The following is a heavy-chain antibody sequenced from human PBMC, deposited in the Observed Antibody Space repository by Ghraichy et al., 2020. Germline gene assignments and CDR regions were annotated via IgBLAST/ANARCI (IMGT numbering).Heavy chain of an antibody. V-gene: IGHV4-39*01. CDR2: IYYSGST. CDR1: GGSISSSSYY. D-gene: IGHD3-3*01. J-gene: IGHJ6*02. CDR3: ARSFGVVILYYYYGMDV. Sequence: GSLILTCTVSGGSISSSSYYWGWIRQPPGKGLEWIGSIYYSGSTYYNPSLKSRVTISVDTSKNQFSLKLSSVTAADTAVYYCARSFGVVILYYYYGMDVWGQGTTVTVSS.